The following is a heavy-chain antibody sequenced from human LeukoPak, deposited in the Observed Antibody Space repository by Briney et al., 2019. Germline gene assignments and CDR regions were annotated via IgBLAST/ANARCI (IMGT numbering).Heavy chain of an antibody. D-gene: IGHD3-22*01. CDR3: ARDLSLHPYYYDSSGFDY. V-gene: IGHV1-46*01. CDR1: GYTXTSYY. CDR2: INPSGGST. J-gene: IGHJ4*02. Sequence: ASVKVSCKASGYTXTSYYMHWVRQAPGQGLEWMGIINPSGGSTSYAQKFQGRVTMTRDTSTSTVYMELSSLRSEDTAVYYCARDLSLHPYYYDSSGFDYWGQGTLVTVSS.